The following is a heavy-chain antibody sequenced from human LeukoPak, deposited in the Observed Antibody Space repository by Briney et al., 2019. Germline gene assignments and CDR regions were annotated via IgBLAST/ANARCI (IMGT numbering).Heavy chain of an antibody. CDR3: ARVLGSGSFFSDAFDI. J-gene: IGHJ3*02. D-gene: IGHD3-10*02. V-gene: IGHV3-21*01. CDR2: ISSSSSYI. Sequence: GGSLRLSCAASGFTFSSYSTNWVRQAPGKGLEWVSSISSSSSYIYYADSVKGRFTISRDNAKNSLYLQMNSLRAEDTAVYYCARVLGSGSFFSDAFDIWGQGTMVTVSS. CDR1: GFTFSSYS.